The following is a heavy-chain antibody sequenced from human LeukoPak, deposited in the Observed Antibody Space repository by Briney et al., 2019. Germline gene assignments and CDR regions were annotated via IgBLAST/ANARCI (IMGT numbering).Heavy chain of an antibody. CDR3: IRDLRESDY. Sequence: GGSLRLSCTASGFTFRNYWMHWVRHAPGKGLVWVSRINPDGSTTDYADSVKGRFTISRDNAKNTLYLQINSLRAEDTAVYYCIRDLRESDYWGQGALVTVSS. J-gene: IGHJ4*02. V-gene: IGHV3-74*01. CDR1: GFTFRNYW. CDR2: INPDGSTT.